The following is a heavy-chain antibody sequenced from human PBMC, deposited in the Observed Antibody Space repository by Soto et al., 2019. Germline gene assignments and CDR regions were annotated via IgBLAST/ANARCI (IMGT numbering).Heavy chain of an antibody. CDR1: GFTVSNNY. CDR3: AARAGGGGY. D-gene: IGHD3-10*01. CDR2: IYSGGYT. J-gene: IGHJ4*02. V-gene: IGHV3-53*01. Sequence: EVQLVESGGGLIQPGGSLRLSCAVSGFTVSNNYMSWVRQAPGKGLEGVSVIYSGGYTAYGDSVKGRFTISRDNSKNPLQFQMNSLGADDASVFYCAARAGGGGYWGQGTLVTVSS.